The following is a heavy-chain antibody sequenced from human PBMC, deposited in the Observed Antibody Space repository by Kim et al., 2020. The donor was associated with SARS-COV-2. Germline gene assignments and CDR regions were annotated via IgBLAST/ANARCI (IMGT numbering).Heavy chain of an antibody. J-gene: IGHJ6*02. Sequence: GGSLRLSCAAYGFTFSSYEMNWVRQAPGKGLEWVSYISSSGSPIYYADSVKGRFTISRDNAKNPLYLQMNSLRAEDTAVYYCASRVNSAAARFYYYYGMDVWGHGTTGTVSS. V-gene: IGHV3-48*03. CDR1: GFTFSSYE. CDR2: ISSSGSPI. D-gene: IGHD2-2*01. CDR3: ASRVNSAAARFYYYYGMDV.